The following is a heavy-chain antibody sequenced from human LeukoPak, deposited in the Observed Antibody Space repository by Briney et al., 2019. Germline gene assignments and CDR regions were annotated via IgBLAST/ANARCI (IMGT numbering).Heavy chain of an antibody. D-gene: IGHD3-22*01. J-gene: IGHJ4*02. Sequence: GGSLRLSCAASGFTFSSYWMSWVRQAPGKGLEWVANIKQDGSEKYYVDSVKGRFTISRDNAKNSLYLQMNSLRAEDTAVYYCARDSLSYYDSSGYYDYWGQGTLVTVSS. CDR2: IKQDGSEK. V-gene: IGHV3-7*01. CDR1: GFTFSSYW. CDR3: ARDSLSYYDSSGYYDY.